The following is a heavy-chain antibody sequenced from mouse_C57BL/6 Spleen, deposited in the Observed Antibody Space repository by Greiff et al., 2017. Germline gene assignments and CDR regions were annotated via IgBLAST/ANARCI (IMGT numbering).Heavy chain of an antibody. CDR3: ARSSYYGSSYGYFDV. D-gene: IGHD1-1*01. CDR2: IYPGSGST. V-gene: IGHV1-55*01. CDR1: SYTFTSYW. Sequence: QVQLQQPGAELVKPGASVKMSCKASSYTFTSYWITWVKQRPGQGLEWIGDIYPGSGSTNYNEKFKSKATLTVDTSSSTAYMQLSSLTSEDSAVYYCARSSYYGSSYGYFDVWGTGTTVTVSS. J-gene: IGHJ1*03.